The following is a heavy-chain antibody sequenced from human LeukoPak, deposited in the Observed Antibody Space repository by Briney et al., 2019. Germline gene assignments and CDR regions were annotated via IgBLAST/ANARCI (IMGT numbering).Heavy chain of an antibody. D-gene: IGHD3-10*01. Sequence: SETLSLTCAVYGGSFSGYYWSWIRQPPGKGLEWIGEINHSGSPHYNPSLKSRVTISIDTSKNQFSLKLSPVTAADTAVYYCARDLSDYYGSGSYRPIDAFDIWGQGTMVTVSS. CDR3: ARDLSDYYGSGSYRPIDAFDI. V-gene: IGHV4-34*01. CDR1: GGSFSGYY. CDR2: INHSGSP. J-gene: IGHJ3*02.